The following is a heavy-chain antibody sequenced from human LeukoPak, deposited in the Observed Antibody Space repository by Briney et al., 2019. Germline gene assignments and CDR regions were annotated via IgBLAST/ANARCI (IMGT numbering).Heavy chain of an antibody. CDR1: GYTFTSYG. CDR3: ARENVVPAAWFDY. CDR2: ISAYNGNT. V-gene: IGHV1-18*01. D-gene: IGHD2-2*01. J-gene: IGHJ4*02. Sequence: ASVKVSCKASGYTFTSYGISWVRQAPGQGLEWMGWISAYNGNTNYAQKFQGRDTITADESTSTAYMELSSLRSEDTAVYYCARENVVPAAWFDYWGQGTLVTVSS.